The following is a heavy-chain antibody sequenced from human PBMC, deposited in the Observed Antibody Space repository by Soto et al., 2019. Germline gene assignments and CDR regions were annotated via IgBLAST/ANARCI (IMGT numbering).Heavy chain of an antibody. Sequence: ESGGGVVQPGRSLRLSCAASGFTFSSYAMHWVRQAPGKGLEWVAVISYDGSNKYYADSVKGRFTISRDNSKNTLYLQMNSLRAEDTAVYYCARDMVRGVIPDYWGQGTLVTVSS. CDR3: ARDMVRGVIPDY. J-gene: IGHJ4*02. CDR2: ISYDGSNK. D-gene: IGHD3-10*01. V-gene: IGHV3-30-3*01. CDR1: GFTFSSYA.